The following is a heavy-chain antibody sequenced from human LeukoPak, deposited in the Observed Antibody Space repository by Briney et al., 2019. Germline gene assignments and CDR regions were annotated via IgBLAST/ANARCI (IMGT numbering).Heavy chain of an antibody. CDR2: ISYDGSNK. CDR3: AKGGVPAALIDY. Sequence: GRSLRLSCAASGFAFTSYTMHWVRQAPGKGLEWVAVISYDGSNKYYADSVKGRFTISRDNSKNTLYLQMNSLRAEDTAVYYCAKGGVPAALIDYWGQGTLVTVSS. CDR1: GFAFTSYT. J-gene: IGHJ4*02. V-gene: IGHV3-30*04. D-gene: IGHD2-2*01.